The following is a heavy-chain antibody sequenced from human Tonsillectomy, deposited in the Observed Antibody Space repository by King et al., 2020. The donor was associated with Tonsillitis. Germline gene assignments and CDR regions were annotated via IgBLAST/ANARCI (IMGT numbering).Heavy chain of an antibody. J-gene: IGHJ4*02. D-gene: IGHD6-6*01. CDR1: GYSFTSYW. Sequence: VQLVESGAEVKKPGESLRISCKGSGYSFTSYWISWVRQMPGKGLEWMGKIDPSDSYTKYSPSFQGHVTISADKSISTAYLQWSSLKASDTAMYYCARDNTAIAARPNDYWGQGTLVTVSS. CDR2: IDPSDSYT. CDR3: ARDNTAIAARPNDY. V-gene: IGHV5-10-1*03.